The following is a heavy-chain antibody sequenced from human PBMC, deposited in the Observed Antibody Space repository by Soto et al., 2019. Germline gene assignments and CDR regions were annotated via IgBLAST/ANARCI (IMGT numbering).Heavy chain of an antibody. CDR1: GGSISSYY. D-gene: IGHD6-6*01. Sequence: QVQLQESGPGLVKPSETLSLTCTVSGGSISSYYWSWIRQPPGKGLEWIGYIYYSGSTNYNRSLKSRVTISVDTSKNQFSLKLSSVTAADTAVYYCARRAARPRWFDPWGQGTLVTVSS. V-gene: IGHV4-59*01. CDR2: IYYSGST. J-gene: IGHJ5*02. CDR3: ARRAARPRWFDP.